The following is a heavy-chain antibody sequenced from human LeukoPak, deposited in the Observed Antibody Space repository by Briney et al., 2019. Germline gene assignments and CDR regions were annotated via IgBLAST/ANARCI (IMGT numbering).Heavy chain of an antibody. V-gene: IGHV3-11*01. CDR3: AREVSYQQRSYNIDV. CDR2: ISGSGTPI. CDR1: GFTFSDSY. J-gene: IGHJ6*03. D-gene: IGHD2-2*01. Sequence: GGSLRLSCAASGFTFSDSYMSWIRQAPGKGLEWVAYISGSGTPIYYADYVKGRFTISRDNAKNSLYLQMNSLRAEDTAVYYCAREVSYQQRSYNIDVWGKGTTVTVSS.